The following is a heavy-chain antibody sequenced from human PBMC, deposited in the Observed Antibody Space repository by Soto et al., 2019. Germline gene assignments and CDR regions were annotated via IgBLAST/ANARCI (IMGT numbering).Heavy chain of an antibody. D-gene: IGHD6-25*01. CDR3: ARDGAAVPALWYYYLDV. V-gene: IGHV3-23*01. J-gene: IGHJ6*03. Sequence: EVQLLESGGGLVQPGGSLRLSCAASGFTFSSNAMTWVRQAPVKGLEWVSTITGSGDDAWYADSVRGRFTISRDNSKNTLDLQMNSLRAEDSAVYYCARDGAAVPALWYYYLDVWGRGTTVTVSS. CDR2: ITGSGDDA. CDR1: GFTFSSNA.